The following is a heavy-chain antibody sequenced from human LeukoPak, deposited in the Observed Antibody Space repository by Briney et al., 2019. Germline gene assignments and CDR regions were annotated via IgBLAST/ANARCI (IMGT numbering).Heavy chain of an antibody. CDR1: GGSFSGYY. J-gene: IGHJ5*02. Sequence: PSETLSLTCAVYGGSFSGYYWSWIRQPPGEGLEWIGEINHSGSTNYNPSLKSRVTISVDTSKNQFSLKPSSVTAADTAVYYCARGPVRSSSGRWFDPWGQGTLVTVSS. V-gene: IGHV4-34*01. D-gene: IGHD6-6*01. CDR3: ARGPVRSSSGRWFDP. CDR2: INHSGST.